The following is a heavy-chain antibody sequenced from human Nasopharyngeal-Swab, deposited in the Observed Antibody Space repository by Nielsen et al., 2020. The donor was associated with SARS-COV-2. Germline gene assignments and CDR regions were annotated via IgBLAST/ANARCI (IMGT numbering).Heavy chain of an antibody. CDR3: ARQLGYCSGGSCYRGQVLEYNWFDP. D-gene: IGHD2-15*01. J-gene: IGHJ5*02. CDR2: IYYSGST. V-gene: IGHV4-59*08. Sequence: WIRQPPGKGLEWIGYIYYSGSTNYNPSLKSRVTISVDTSKNQFSLKLSSVTAADTAVYYCARQLGYCSGGSCYRGQVLEYNWFDPWGQGTLVTVSS.